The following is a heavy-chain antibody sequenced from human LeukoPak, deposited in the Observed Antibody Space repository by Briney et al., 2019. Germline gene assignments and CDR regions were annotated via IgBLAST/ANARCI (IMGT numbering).Heavy chain of an antibody. Sequence: ASVKVSFKASGYTFTTYGISWVRQAPGQGLEWMGWISGHKGNTIYAQKFQGRVTMITDTPTSTAYMDLRSLRPDDTAVYYCARDHVPRGDGYNYYEYWGQGTLVTVSS. D-gene: IGHD5-24*01. CDR1: GYTFTTYG. CDR3: ARDHVPRGDGYNYYEY. CDR2: ISGHKGNT. V-gene: IGHV1-18*04. J-gene: IGHJ4*02.